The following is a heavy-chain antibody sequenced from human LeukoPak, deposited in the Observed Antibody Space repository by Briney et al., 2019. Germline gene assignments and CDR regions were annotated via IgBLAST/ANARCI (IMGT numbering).Heavy chain of an antibody. Sequence: SETLSLTCTVSGDSISSYHWSWIRQPPGKGLEWIGYISYSGSTNCNPSLKSRVTISLDTSKNQFPLKLSSVTASDTAVYYCARVGRGDYVWGSYSFDYWGQGTLVTVSS. CDR2: ISYSGST. J-gene: IGHJ4*02. V-gene: IGHV4-59*01. D-gene: IGHD3-16*01. CDR1: GDSISSYH. CDR3: ARVGRGDYVWGSYSFDY.